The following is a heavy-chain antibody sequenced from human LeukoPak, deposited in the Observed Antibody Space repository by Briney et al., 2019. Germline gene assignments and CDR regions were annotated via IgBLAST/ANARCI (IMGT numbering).Heavy chain of an antibody. J-gene: IGHJ6*02. D-gene: IGHD2-2*02. V-gene: IGHV4-4*07. CDR2: IYTSGNT. CDR1: GGSISTYY. CDR3: ARGILGDCSSTSCYTGKTYYYYGMDV. Sequence: SETLSLTCTVSGGSISTYYWSWIRPPAGKGLEWIGRIYTSGNTNYNPSLKSRVAMSVDTSKNKFSLTLSSVIAADTAVYYCARGILGDCSSTSCYTGKTYYYYGMDVWGQGTTVTVSS.